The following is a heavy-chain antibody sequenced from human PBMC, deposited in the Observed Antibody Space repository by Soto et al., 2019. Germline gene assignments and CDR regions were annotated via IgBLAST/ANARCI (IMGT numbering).Heavy chain of an antibody. CDR3: ARGWGSGWYGGWFDP. CDR1: GGSISSYY. D-gene: IGHD6-19*01. CDR2: IYYSGST. V-gene: IGHV4-59*01. Sequence: QVQLQESGPGLVKPSETLSLTCTVSGGSISSYYWSWIRQPPGKGLEWIRYIYYSGSTNYNPSLKSRVTISVDTSKNQFSLKLSSVTAADTAVYYCARGWGSGWYGGWFDPWGQGTLVTVSS. J-gene: IGHJ5*02.